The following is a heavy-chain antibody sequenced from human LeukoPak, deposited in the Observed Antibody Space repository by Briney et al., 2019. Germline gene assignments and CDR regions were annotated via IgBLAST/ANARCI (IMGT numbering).Heavy chain of an antibody. V-gene: IGHV4-4*02. J-gene: IGHJ3*02. CDR3: ARAPVKYSGSYFKGAFDI. Sequence: SETLSLTCAVSGGSISSSNWWSWVRQPPGKGLEWIGEIYHSGSTNYNPSLKSRVTISVDKSKNQFSLKLSSVTAADTAVYYCARAPVKYSGSYFKGAFDIWGQGTMVTVSS. D-gene: IGHD1-26*01. CDR1: GGSISSSNW. CDR2: IYHSGST.